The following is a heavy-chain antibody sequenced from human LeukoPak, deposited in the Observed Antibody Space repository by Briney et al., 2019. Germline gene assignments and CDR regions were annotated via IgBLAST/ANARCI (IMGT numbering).Heavy chain of an antibody. D-gene: IGHD4-17*01. Sequence: GGSLRLSCAVSGFPLSSYAMSWVRQAPGKGLEWVSVIYSGGTTYYADSIKGRFTISRDNSKNTLYLQMNSLRAEDTAVYYCAKDMLVTTLDYWGQGTLVTVSS. V-gene: IGHV3-53*01. CDR1: GFPLSSYA. CDR2: IYSGGTT. CDR3: AKDMLVTTLDY. J-gene: IGHJ4*02.